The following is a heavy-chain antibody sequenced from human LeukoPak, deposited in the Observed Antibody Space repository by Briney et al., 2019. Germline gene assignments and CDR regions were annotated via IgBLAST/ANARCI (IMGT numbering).Heavy chain of an antibody. CDR2: ISPGGGPT. J-gene: IGHJ4*02. CDR3: AKDGAWLRFDD. Sequence: GGSLRLSCAASGFTVSSNYMSWVRQAPGKGLEWVSGISPGGGPTYYADSVRGRFSISRDDLKNTLYLQMENLRAEDTAVYYCAKDGAWLRFDDWGQGILVTVSS. V-gene: IGHV3-23*01. CDR1: GFTVSSNY. D-gene: IGHD5-12*01.